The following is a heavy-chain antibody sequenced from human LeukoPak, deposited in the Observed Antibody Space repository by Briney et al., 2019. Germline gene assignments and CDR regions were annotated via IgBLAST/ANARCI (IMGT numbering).Heavy chain of an antibody. CDR3: ARHGLDSWTDAFDI. CDR2: IYHSGST. CDR1: GYTISIGYY. Sequence: PSETLSLTCAVSGYTISIGYYWGWIRQPPGKGLGWIGSIYHSGSTYYNPSLKSRVTISVDTSKNQFSLKLSSVTAADTAVYYCARHGLDSWTDAFDIWGQGTMVTVSS. D-gene: IGHD3/OR15-3a*01. V-gene: IGHV4-38-2*01. J-gene: IGHJ3*02.